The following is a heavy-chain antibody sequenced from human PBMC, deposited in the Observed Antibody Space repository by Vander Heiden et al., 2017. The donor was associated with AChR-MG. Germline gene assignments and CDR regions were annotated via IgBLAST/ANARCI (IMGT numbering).Heavy chain of an antibody. CDR2: ISPGGST. CDR1: GGSTSSYY. CDR3: VIAPHREVDY. J-gene: IGHJ4*02. Sequence: QVQLQQWGAGLLKPSETLSLTCGVNGGSTSSYYCAWVRQPPGKGLEWIGEISPGGSTNYNPALWNRVAISVDTSKNQFSLRLTSVTAADTAMYYCVIAPHREVDYWGQGSLVTVSS. V-gene: IGHV4-34*01. D-gene: IGHD3-16*02.